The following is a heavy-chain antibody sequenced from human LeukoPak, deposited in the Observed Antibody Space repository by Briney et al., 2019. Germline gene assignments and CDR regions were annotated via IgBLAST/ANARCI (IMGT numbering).Heavy chain of an antibody. V-gene: IGHV3-21*01. J-gene: IGHJ4*02. CDR2: ISSTNTYI. Sequence: PGGSLRLSCAAAGFTFSSYTMNWVRQAPGKGLEWVSSISSTNTYIYYADSVKGRFTMSRDNAKNSLYLQMSSLRVEDTAVYYCARGTLGVNPDIFEEWGQGTLVTVSS. CDR1: GFTFSSYT. CDR3: ARGTLGVNPDIFEE. D-gene: IGHD1-26*01.